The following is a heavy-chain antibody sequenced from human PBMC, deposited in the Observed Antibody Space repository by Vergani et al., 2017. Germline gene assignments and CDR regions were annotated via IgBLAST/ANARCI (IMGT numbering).Heavy chain of an antibody. D-gene: IGHD2-21*01. CDR3: AREGGDARSFDY. CDR1: GFTITSYG. CDR2: INPGNGSP. V-gene: IGHV1-38-4*01. J-gene: IGHJ4*02. Sequence: QVQLVQSWAEVRKSGASVKVSCSFSGFTITSYGIHWVQQSPGQGLEWMGWINPGNGSPSYAKKFQGRFTMTRDISTTTAYTDLSSLRAEDTAVYYCAREGGDARSFDYWGQGTLVTVSS.